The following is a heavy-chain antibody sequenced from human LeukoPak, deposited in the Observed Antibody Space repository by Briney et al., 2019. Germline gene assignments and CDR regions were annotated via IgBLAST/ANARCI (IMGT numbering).Heavy chain of an antibody. CDR2: ISSSSSYI. D-gene: IGHD5-18*01. CDR3: ASRTYSYGYVRGYFDY. J-gene: IGHJ4*02. Sequence: GGSLRLSCAASGFTFSNYSMNWVRQAPGKGLEWVSSISSSSSYIDYADSLKGRFTIFRDNAKNSLYLQMNSLRAEDTAVYYCASRTYSYGYVRGYFDYWGQGTLVTVSS. CDR1: GFTFSNYS. V-gene: IGHV3-21*01.